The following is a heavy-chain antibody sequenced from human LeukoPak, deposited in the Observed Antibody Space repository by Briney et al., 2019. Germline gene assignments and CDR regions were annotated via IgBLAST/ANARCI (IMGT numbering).Heavy chain of an antibody. CDR1: GFTFYTYS. CDR3: ARNRTIYGDCGDDFDV. J-gene: IGHJ3*01. CDR2: IISSSNYI. D-gene: IGHD4-17*01. Sequence: EGSLRLSCAASGFTFYTYSMNCVRQAPRKGLEWVSSIISSSNYIFYADSVKGLLTIPRNNAKNSLYLQMNSLRAEDKAVYYCARNRTIYGDCGDDFDVWGQGTMVTVSS. V-gene: IGHV3-21*01.